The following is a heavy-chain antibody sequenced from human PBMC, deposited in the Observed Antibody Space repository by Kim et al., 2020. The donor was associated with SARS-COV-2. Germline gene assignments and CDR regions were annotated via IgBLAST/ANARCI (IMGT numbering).Heavy chain of an antibody. CDR2: IDAGSGNT. CDR3: AKSGASAPGNWLDP. CDR1: GYAFTSHA. D-gene: IGHD1-26*01. J-gene: IGHJ5*02. Sequence: ASVKVSCKASGYAFTSHAIHWVRQAPGQRLEWMGWIDAGSGNTRYSQKFQGRLTITRDTSANTAYMELSSLIYEDTSLYYCAKSGASAPGNWLDPWGQGTLVTDSS. V-gene: IGHV1-3*01.